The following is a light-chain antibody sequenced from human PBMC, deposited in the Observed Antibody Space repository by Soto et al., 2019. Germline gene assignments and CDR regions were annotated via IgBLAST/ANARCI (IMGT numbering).Light chain of an antibody. Sequence: EIVMTQSPATLSVSPGERATLSCRASQSVSSNLVWYQQKPAQAPRLLLFGASTRSTAIPSRFSGTGSGPDFTLTTSRLQSEDFAVYYSQQYNNWPPITFGQGTRLEIK. CDR1: QSVSSN. CDR2: GAS. J-gene: IGKJ5*01. V-gene: IGKV3-15*01. CDR3: QQYNNWPPIT.